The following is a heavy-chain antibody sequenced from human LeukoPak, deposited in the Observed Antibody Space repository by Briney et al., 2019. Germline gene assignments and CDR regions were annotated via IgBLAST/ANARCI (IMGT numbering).Heavy chain of an antibody. D-gene: IGHD4-23*01. Sequence: SQTLSLTCTISGGSISSGGYYWSWIRQHPGKGLEWIGYIYYSGSTYYNPSLKSRVTISVDTSENQFSLKLSSVTAADTAVYYCARDTSSGNSLYFQHWGQGTLVTVSS. CDR2: IYYSGST. J-gene: IGHJ1*01. V-gene: IGHV4-31*03. CDR1: GGSISSGGYY. CDR3: ARDTSSGNSLYFQH.